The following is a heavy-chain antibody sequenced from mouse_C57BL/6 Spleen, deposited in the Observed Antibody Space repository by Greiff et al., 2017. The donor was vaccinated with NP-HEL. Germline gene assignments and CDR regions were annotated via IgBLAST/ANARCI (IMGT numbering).Heavy chain of an antibody. V-gene: IGHV1-82*01. CDR2: IYPGDGDT. CDR1: GYAFSSSW. J-gene: IGHJ3*01. D-gene: IGHD1-1*01. CDR3: ARSADYYYGPWFAY. Sequence: QVQLQQSGPELVKPGASVKISCKASGYAFSSSWMNWVKQRPGKGLEWIGRIYPGDGDTNYNGKFKGKATLTADKSSSTAYMQLSSLTSEDSAVYFCARSADYYYGPWFAYWGQGTLVTVSA.